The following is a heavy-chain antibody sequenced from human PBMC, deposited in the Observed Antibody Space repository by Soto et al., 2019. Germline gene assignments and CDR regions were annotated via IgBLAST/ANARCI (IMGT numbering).Heavy chain of an antibody. Sequence: QVQLVESGGGVVQPGRSLRLSCAASGFTFSNYAMHWVRQAPGKGLEWVAVIGFDGSNKDSADSVEGRFTISRDNSKNTLYLQMNSLRDEDTAIYYCAKDLGVATISCFDYWGQGTLVTVSS. V-gene: IGHV3-33*06. J-gene: IGHJ4*02. CDR3: AKDLGVATISCFDY. CDR2: IGFDGSNK. D-gene: IGHD3-3*01. CDR1: GFTFSNYA.